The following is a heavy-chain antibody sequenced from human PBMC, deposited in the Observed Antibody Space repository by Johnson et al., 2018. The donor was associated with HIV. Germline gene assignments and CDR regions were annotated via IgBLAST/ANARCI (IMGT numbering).Heavy chain of an antibody. CDR3: AKDSNRWELLQDAFDI. CDR1: GFTFSSYG. CDR2: IWYDGSNK. J-gene: IGHJ3*02. D-gene: IGHD1-26*01. V-gene: IGHV3-33*06. Sequence: QMLLVESGGGVVQPGRSLRLSCAASGFTFSSYGMHWVRHAPGKGLEWVAVIWYDGSNKYYADSVKGRFTISRDNSKNTLYLQMNSLRAEDTAVYYCAKDSNRWELLQDAFDIWGQGTMVTVSS.